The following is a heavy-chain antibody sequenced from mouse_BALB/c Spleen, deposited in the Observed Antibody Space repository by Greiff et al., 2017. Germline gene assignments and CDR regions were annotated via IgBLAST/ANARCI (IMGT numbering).Heavy chain of an antibody. Sequence: VQLQQSGTVLARPGASVKMSCKASGYSFTSYWMHWVKQRPGQGLEWIGAIYPGNSDTSYNQKFKGKAKLTAVTSASTAYMELSSLTNEDSAVYYGTTPYYYGSRGYFDYWGQGTTLTVSS. D-gene: IGHD1-1*01. CDR1: GYSFTSYW. V-gene: IGHV1-5*01. CDR2: IYPGNSDT. J-gene: IGHJ2*01. CDR3: TTPYYYGSRGYFDY.